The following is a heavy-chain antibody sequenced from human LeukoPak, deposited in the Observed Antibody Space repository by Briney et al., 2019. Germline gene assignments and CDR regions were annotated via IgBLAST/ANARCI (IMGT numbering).Heavy chain of an antibody. D-gene: IGHD2-21*02. CDR2: INHSGST. J-gene: IGHJ4*02. V-gene: IGHV4-39*07. CDR3: ARVEADGAYCGGDCKGGLDY. Sequence: PSETLSLTCTVSGGSISSSSYYWGWIRQPPGKGLEWIGEINHSGSTNYNPSLKSRVTISVDTSKNQFSLKLSSVTAADTAVYYCARVEADGAYCGGDCKGGLDYWSQGTLVTVSS. CDR1: GGSISSSSYY.